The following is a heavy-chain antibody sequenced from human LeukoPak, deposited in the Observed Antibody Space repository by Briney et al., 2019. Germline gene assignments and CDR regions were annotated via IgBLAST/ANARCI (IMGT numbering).Heavy chain of an antibody. J-gene: IGHJ6*03. CDR1: GYTFTSYD. CDR2: MNPNSGNT. Sequence: GASVKVPCKASGYTFTSYDINWVRQATGQGLEWMGWMNPNSGNTGYAQKFQGRVTMTRNTSISTAYMELSSLRSEDTAVYYCARAPSNTPRITVLSTRRYYMDVWGKGTTVTVSS. CDR3: ARAPSNTPRITVLSTRRYYMDV. D-gene: IGHD3-3*01. V-gene: IGHV1-8*01.